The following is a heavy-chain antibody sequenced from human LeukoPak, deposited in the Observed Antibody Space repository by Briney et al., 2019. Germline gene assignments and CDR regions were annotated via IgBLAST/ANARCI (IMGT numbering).Heavy chain of an antibody. CDR3: AQSLGSSNWIGNWFVP. V-gene: IGHV4-39*01. J-gene: IGHJ5*02. Sequence: SETLSLTCTVSGGSISSSSHSWGWIRQHPGKGLEWTGSIYYTGGTYYSPSLKSRVTISVDTSKNQFSLKLSSVTAADTAVYYCAQSLGSSNWIGNWFVPWGQGSLVTVSS. CDR2: IYYTGGT. D-gene: IGHD6-13*01. CDR1: GGSISSSSHS.